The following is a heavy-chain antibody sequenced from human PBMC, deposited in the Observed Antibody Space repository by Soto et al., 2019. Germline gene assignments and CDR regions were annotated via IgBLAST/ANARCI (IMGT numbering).Heavy chain of an antibody. V-gene: IGHV1-46*03. Sequence: SCKASGYTFTSYYMHWVRQAPGQGLEWMGIINPRGGSTSYAQKFQGRVTMTRDTSTSTVYMELSSLRSEDTAVYYCARGFLYCSGGSCYEFFDYWGQGTLVTVSS. J-gene: IGHJ4*02. D-gene: IGHD2-15*01. CDR1: GYTFTSYY. CDR2: INPRGGST. CDR3: ARGFLYCSGGSCYEFFDY.